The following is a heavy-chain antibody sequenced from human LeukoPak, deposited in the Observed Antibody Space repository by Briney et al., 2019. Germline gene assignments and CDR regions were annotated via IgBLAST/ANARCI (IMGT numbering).Heavy chain of an antibody. CDR1: GFTFSSYW. V-gene: IGHV3-74*01. D-gene: IGHD4-11*01. J-gene: IGHJ6*02. CDR3: ARAPHYSNYGPYYYGMDV. Sequence: GGSLRLSCEVSGFTFSSYWIHWVRQAPGKGLVWVSRFSDDEGRTVYADSVKGRFTISKDNAKNTLYLQMNSLRAEDTALYYCARAPHYSNYGPYYYGMDVWGQGTTVTVSS. CDR2: FSDDEGRT.